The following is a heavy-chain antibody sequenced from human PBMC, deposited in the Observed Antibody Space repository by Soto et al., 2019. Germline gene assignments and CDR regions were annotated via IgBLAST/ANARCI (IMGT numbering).Heavy chain of an antibody. V-gene: IGHV3-30-3*01. J-gene: IGHJ4*02. D-gene: IGHD2-2*01. CDR1: GFTFSSYA. CDR2: ISYDGSNK. CDR3: ARARLDTPALDY. Sequence: QVQLVESGGGVVQPGRSLRLSCAASGFTFSSYAMHWVRQAPGKGLEWVAVISYDGSNKYYADSVKGRFTISRDNSKNTRYLQMNSLRAEDTAVYYCARARLDTPALDYCGQGTLVTVSS.